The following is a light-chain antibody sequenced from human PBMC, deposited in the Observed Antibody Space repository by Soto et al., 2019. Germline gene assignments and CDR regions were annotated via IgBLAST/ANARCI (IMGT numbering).Light chain of an antibody. CDR1: SSDVGGYNF. CDR3: TSYAGSNIPVV. V-gene: IGLV2-8*01. Sequence: HSVLTQPPSASGSPGQSVSISCTGTSSDVGGYNFVSWYQQHPGKAPKLMIYEVTKRPSGVPDRFSGSKSGNTASLTVSGLQAEDEADYYCTSYAGSNIPVVFGGGTKLTVL. CDR2: EVT. J-gene: IGLJ2*01.